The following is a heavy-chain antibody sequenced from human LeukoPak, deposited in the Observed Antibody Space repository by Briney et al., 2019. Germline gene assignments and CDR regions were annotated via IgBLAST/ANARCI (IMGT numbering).Heavy chain of an antibody. J-gene: IGHJ4*02. V-gene: IGHV3-33*01. Sequence: PGRSLRLSCAASGFTFSSYGMHWVRQAPGKGLEWVAVIWYDGSNKYYADSVKGRFTISRDNSKNTLYLQMNSLRAEDTAVYYCARGVWEMATIFDYWGQGTLVTVSS. CDR2: IWYDGSNK. CDR1: GFTFSSYG. CDR3: ARGVWEMATIFDY. D-gene: IGHD5-24*01.